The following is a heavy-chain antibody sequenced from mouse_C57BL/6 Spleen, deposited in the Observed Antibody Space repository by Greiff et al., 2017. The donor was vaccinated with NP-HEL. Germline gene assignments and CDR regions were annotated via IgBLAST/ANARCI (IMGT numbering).Heavy chain of an antibody. CDR1: GYTFTDYY. CDR2: INPNNGGT. V-gene: IGHV1-26*01. Sequence: VQLQQSGPELVKPGASVKISCKASGYTFTDYYMNWVKQSHGKSLEWIGDINPNNGGTSYNQKFKGKATLTVDKSSSTAYMELRSLTSEDSAVYYCARGVYYYGSSWPHYYAMDYWGQGTSVTVSS. J-gene: IGHJ4*01. CDR3: ARGVYYYGSSWPHYYAMDY. D-gene: IGHD1-1*01.